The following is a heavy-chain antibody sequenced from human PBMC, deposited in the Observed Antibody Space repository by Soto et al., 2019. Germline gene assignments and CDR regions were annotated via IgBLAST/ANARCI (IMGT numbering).Heavy chain of an antibody. CDR3: AGDPDSHYNDSHAYSYP. J-gene: IGHJ5*02. D-gene: IGHD3-22*01. V-gene: IGHV1-69*04. CDR2: IIPIIGII. Sequence: SVKVSFKASGGTFSTYTITWVRQAPGQGLEWMGRIIPIIGIINYAQKFQGRVTITADKFTGTAYMELTRLRSDDTAVYYCAGDPDSHYNDSHAYSYPWGQGTLVTVSS. CDR1: GGTFSTYT.